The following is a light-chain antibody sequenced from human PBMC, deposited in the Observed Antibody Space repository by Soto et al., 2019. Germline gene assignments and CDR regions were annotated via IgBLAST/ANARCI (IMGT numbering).Light chain of an antibody. CDR3: QQYNTYSRT. J-gene: IGKJ1*01. CDR1: QNIRSR. CDR2: DAS. Sequence: DFQMTQSPSTLSASVGDRVTITCRASQNIRSRLAWFQQKPGKAPKLLIYDASSLESGVPQRFSGSGSGTEFTLTISSLQTDDSATYYCQQYNTYSRTFGQGTKVDTK. V-gene: IGKV1-5*01.